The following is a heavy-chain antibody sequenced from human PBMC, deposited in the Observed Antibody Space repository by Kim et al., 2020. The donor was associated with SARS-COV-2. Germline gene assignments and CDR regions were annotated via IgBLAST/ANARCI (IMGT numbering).Heavy chain of an antibody. CDR3: ARDKGSGSYYGMDV. V-gene: IGHV4-30-2*01. D-gene: IGHD3-10*01. CDR2: IYYSGST. J-gene: IGHJ6*02. Sequence: SETLSLTCAVSGGSISSGGYSWSWIRQPPGKGLEWIGYIYYSGSTYYNPSLKSRVTISVDRSKNQFSLKLSSVTAADTAVYYCARDKGSGSYYGMDVWG. CDR1: GGSISSGGYS.